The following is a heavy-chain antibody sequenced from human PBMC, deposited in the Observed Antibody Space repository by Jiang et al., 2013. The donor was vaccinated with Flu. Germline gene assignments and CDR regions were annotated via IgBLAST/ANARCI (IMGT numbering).Heavy chain of an antibody. V-gene: IGHV1-3*01. J-gene: IGHJ6*02. Sequence: GAEVKKPGASVKVSCKASGYTFTSYAMHWVRQAPGQRLEWMGWINAGNGNTKYSQKFQGRVTITRDTSASTAYMELSSLRSEDTAVYYCARVLWDYYYYGMDVWGQGTTVTVSS. CDR1: GYTFTSYA. CDR3: ARVLWDYYYYGMDV. CDR2: INAGNGNT. D-gene: IGHD2-15*01.